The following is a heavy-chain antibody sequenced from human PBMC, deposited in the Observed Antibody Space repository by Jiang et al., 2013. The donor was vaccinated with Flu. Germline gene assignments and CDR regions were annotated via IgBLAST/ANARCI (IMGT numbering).Heavy chain of an antibody. CDR2: IYPGDSDT. Sequence: YSFTSYWIGWVRQMPGKGLEWMGIIYPGDSDTRYSPSFQGQVTISADKSISTAYLQWSSLKASDTAMYYCARLIYYDSSGYYPPAPMDVWGQGTTVTVSS. J-gene: IGHJ6*02. CDR1: YSFTSYW. CDR3: ARLIYYDSSGYYPPAPMDV. D-gene: IGHD3-22*01. V-gene: IGHV5-51*01.